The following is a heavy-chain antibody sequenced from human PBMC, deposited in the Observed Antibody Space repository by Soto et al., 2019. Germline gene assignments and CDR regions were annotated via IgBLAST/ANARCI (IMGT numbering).Heavy chain of an antibody. CDR2: IYYSGST. J-gene: IGHJ6*02. V-gene: IGHV4-59*08. D-gene: IGHD2-15*01. CDR1: GGSISSYY. CDR3: ARQKHHGGFHV. Sequence: SETLSLTCTVSGGSISSYYWSWIRQPPGKGLEWIGYIYYSGSTNYNPSLKSRVTISVDTSKNQFSLKLSSVTAADTAVYYCARQKHHGGFHVWGQGTTVTVSS.